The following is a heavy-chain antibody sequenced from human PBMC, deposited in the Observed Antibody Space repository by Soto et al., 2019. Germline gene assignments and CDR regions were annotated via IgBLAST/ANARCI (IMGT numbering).Heavy chain of an antibody. CDR2: ISYDGSNK. V-gene: IGHV3-30*18. Sequence: QVQLVESGGGVVQPGRSLRLSCAASGFTFSSYGMHWVRQAPGKGLEWVAVISYDGSNKYYADSVKGGFTISRDNSKNTVYLQMNSLTAEDTAVYYCAKGLEAAAGTPAYFDYWGQGTLVTVSS. CDR1: GFTFSSYG. CDR3: AKGLEAAAGTPAYFDY. D-gene: IGHD6-13*01. J-gene: IGHJ4*02.